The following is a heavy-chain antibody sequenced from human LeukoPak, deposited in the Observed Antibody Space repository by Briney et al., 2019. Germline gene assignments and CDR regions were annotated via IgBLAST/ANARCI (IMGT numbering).Heavy chain of an antibody. CDR2: INHSGST. Sequence: SETPSLTCAVYGGSFSGYYWSWIRQPPGKGLEWIGEINHSGSTNYNPSLKSRVTISVDTSKNQFSLKLSSVTAADTAVYYCARGSTLHQSGYSYGFWGQGTLVTVSS. CDR1: GGSFSGYY. CDR3: ARGSTLHQSGYSYGF. J-gene: IGHJ4*02. V-gene: IGHV4-34*01. D-gene: IGHD5-18*01.